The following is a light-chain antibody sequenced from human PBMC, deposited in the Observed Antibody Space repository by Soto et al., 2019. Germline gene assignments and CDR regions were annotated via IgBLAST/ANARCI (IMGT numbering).Light chain of an antibody. V-gene: IGKV1-5*03. CDR2: KAS. J-gene: IGKJ4*01. CDR3: QQYSRNPLT. CDR1: QSVSSW. Sequence: DIQMTQSPSTLSASVGVRVTITCRASQSVSSWLAWYQQKPGEVPKLLIYKASSLESGVPSRFSGSGSGTEFTLTISSLQPDDFVTYYCQQYSRNPLTFGGGTKVEIK.